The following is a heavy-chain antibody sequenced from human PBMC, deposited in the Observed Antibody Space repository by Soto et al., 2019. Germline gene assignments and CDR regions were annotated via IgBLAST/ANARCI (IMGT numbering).Heavy chain of an antibody. CDR3: ARGPRVSSTGTGAH. CDR1: GFTFSAYW. V-gene: IGHV3-74*01. CDR2: ISDDGSTA. J-gene: IGHJ4*02. D-gene: IGHD1-1*01. Sequence: LRLSCSVSGFTFSAYWMHWVRQVPGKGLTWVSRISDDGSTATYADSVKGRFVISRDNAKNSLYLEMNTLRADDSGLYYCARGPRVSSTGTGAHWGRGTLVTVS.